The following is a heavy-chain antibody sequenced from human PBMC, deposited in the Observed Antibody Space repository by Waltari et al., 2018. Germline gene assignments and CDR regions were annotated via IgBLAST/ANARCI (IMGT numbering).Heavy chain of an antibody. CDR1: GFTFSTSR. CDR2: IKQDGSEK. CDR3: ARGLSIRAMTMVVTIDY. Sequence: EVQLVESGGGLVQPGGSLRLSCAASGFTFSTSRMTWVRQAPGKGLEWVASIKQDGSEKYYVDSVKGRFTISRDNAKNSLYLQMNSLRDEDTAVYYCARGLSIRAMTMVVTIDYWGQGTLVTVSS. V-gene: IGHV3-7*01. J-gene: IGHJ4*02. D-gene: IGHD4-17*01.